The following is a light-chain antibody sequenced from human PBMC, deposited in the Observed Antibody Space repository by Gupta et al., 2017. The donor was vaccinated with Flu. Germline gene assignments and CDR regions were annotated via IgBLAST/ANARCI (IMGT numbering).Light chain of an antibody. V-gene: IGLV3-21*02. Sequence: SYVLTQAPSVSVAPGQTARITCGGNNIGSKDVPWYQTKPGQAPVVLVHDDSDRPSGIPERFSGTNSGNTATLTISRVEVGDEADYYCQVWDKNRDHEGVFGGGTKMTVL. CDR3: QVWDKNRDHEGV. CDR2: DDS. J-gene: IGLJ3*02. CDR1: NIGSKD.